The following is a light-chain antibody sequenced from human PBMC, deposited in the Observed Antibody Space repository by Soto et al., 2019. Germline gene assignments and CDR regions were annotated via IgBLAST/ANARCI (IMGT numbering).Light chain of an antibody. CDR3: QQYNKWPLIT. Sequence: VMTQSPATLSVSPGERATLSCRASESVSSNLAWYQQRPGQAPRLLIYGASTRATDTPVRFRGSGSGTEFTLTISSLQSEDFAIYYCQQYNKWPLITFGQGTRLEIK. V-gene: IGKV3-15*01. CDR2: GAS. CDR1: ESVSSN. J-gene: IGKJ5*01.